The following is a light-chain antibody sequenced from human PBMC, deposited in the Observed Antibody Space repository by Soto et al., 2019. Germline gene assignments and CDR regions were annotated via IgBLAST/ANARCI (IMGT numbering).Light chain of an antibody. CDR1: SSNIGSNY. CDR3: AAWDDSLSGSYV. J-gene: IGLJ1*01. V-gene: IGLV1-47*02. CDR2: IND. Sequence: QPVLTQPPSASGTPGQMVTISCSGSSSNIGSNYVYWYQHLPGTAPKLLIFINDRRPSGVPERFSGSKSGTSASLAISGLRSEDEGDYYCAAWDDSLSGSYVFGTGTKVTVL.